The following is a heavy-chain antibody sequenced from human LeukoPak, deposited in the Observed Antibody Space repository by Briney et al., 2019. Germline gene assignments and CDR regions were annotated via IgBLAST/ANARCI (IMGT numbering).Heavy chain of an antibody. CDR3: ASQTGEYCSSTSCYAETGQIFDY. J-gene: IGHJ4*02. V-gene: IGHV4-59*05. CDR2: IYYSGST. Sequence: PSETLSLTCTVSGGSISSYYWSWLRQPPGKGLEWIGSIYYSGSTYYNPSLKSRVTISVDTSKNQFSLKLSSVTAADTAVYYCASQTGEYCSSTSCYAETGQIFDYWGQGTLVTVSS. CDR1: GGSISSYY. D-gene: IGHD2-2*01.